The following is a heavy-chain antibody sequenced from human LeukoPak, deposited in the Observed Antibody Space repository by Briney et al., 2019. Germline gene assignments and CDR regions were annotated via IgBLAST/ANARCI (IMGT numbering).Heavy chain of an antibody. CDR3: ARLPRIAAAGSNGDPFDY. Sequence: PSETLSLTCAVYGGSFSGYYWSWIRQPPGKGLEWIGYIYTSGSTNYNPSLKSRVTISVDTSKNQFSLKLSSVTATDTAVYYCARLPRIAAAGSNGDPFDYWGQGTLVTVSS. J-gene: IGHJ4*02. CDR2: IYTSGST. V-gene: IGHV4-4*09. CDR1: GGSFSGYY. D-gene: IGHD6-13*01.